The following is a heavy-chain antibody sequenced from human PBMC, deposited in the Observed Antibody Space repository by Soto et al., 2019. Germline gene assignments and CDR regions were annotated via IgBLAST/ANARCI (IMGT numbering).Heavy chain of an antibody. D-gene: IGHD3-22*01. CDR3: AREVPALKHYDSSGYSHYYYYYGMDV. Sequence: QVQLVESGGGVVQPGRSLRLSCAASGFTFSSYGMHWVRQAPGKGLEWVAVIWYDGSNKYYADSVKGRFTISRDNSKNTLYLQMNSLRAEDTAVYYCAREVPALKHYDSSGYSHYYYYYGMDVWGQGTTVTVSS. J-gene: IGHJ6*02. CDR2: IWYDGSNK. CDR1: GFTFSSYG. V-gene: IGHV3-33*01.